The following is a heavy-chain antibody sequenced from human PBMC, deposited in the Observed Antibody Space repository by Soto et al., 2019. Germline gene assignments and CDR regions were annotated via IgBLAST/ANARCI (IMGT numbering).Heavy chain of an antibody. CDR1: GFTFSIYA. D-gene: IGHD3-9*01. CDR2: ISINGGST. J-gene: IGHJ3*02. V-gene: IGHV3-64*04. Sequence: GGSLRLSCSASGFTFSIYAMHWVRQAPGKGLEYVSSISINGGSTYYADSVKGRFTISRDNSKNTLYLQMNSLRAEDTAVYYCARGADVLRYFDWLNYRDAFDIWGQGTMVTVSS. CDR3: ARGADVLRYFDWLNYRDAFDI.